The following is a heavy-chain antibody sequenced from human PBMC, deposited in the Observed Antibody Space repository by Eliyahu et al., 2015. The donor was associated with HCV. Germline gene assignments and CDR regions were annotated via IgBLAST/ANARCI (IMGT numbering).Heavy chain of an antibody. Sequence: EVQLVQSGAEVKKPGESLKISCKGSGYSFTSYWIGWVRQMPGKGLEWMGIIYPGDSDTRYSPSFQGQVTISADKSISTAYLQWSSLKASDTAMYYCARLSDSSGYYLGWFDPWGQGTLVTVSS. V-gene: IGHV5-51*03. CDR2: IYPGDSDT. CDR3: ARLSDSSGYYLGWFDP. D-gene: IGHD3-22*01. J-gene: IGHJ5*02. CDR1: GYSFTSYW.